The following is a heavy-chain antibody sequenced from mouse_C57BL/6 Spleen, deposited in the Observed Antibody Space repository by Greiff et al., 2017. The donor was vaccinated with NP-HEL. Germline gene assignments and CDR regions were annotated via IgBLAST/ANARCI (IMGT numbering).Heavy chain of an antibody. J-gene: IGHJ1*03. D-gene: IGHD1-1*01. Sequence: VQLKESGPELVKPGASVKISCKASGYSFTGYYMNWVKQSPEKSLEWIGEINPSTGGTTYNQKFKAKATLTVDKSSSTAYMQLKSLTSEDSAVXYCAIITTVEWSHFEVWGTWTTVTVSS. V-gene: IGHV1-42*01. CDR2: INPSTGGT. CDR1: GYSFTGYY. CDR3: AIITTVEWSHFEV.